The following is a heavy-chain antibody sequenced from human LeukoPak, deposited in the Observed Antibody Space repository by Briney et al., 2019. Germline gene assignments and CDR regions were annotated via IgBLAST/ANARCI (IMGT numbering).Heavy chain of an antibody. CDR1: GGSISSYY. CDR3: AGVGGYSYGSFDY. J-gene: IGHJ4*02. CDR2: IYYSGST. V-gene: IGHV4-59*01. Sequence: SETLSLTCTVSGGSISSYYWSWLRQPPGKGLEWIGYIYYSGSTNYNPSLKSRVTISVDTSKNQFSLKLSSVTAADTAVYYCAGVGGYSYGSFDYWGQGTLVTVSS. D-gene: IGHD5-18*01.